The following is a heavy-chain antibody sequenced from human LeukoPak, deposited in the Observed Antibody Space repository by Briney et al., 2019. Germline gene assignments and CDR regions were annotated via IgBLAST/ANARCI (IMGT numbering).Heavy chain of an antibody. D-gene: IGHD1-1*01. CDR2: IFNSGST. CDR3: ARTGIGNGFGY. Sequence: SETLSLTCSVSGGSISGSSFFWGWIRQPPGNGLEWIGSIFNSGSTHYSPSLKSRVTMTVDTSKNQFSLKLSSVTAADTAVYYCARTGIGNGFGYWGQGTLVTVSS. V-gene: IGHV4-39*07. CDR1: GGSISGSSFF. J-gene: IGHJ4*02.